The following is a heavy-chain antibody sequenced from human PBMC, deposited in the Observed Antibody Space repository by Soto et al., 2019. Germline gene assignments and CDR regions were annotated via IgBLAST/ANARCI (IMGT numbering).Heavy chain of an antibody. J-gene: IGHJ5*02. CDR1: GGSISSSSW. CDR2: IYHSGST. Sequence: QVQLQESGPGLVRPSGTLSLTCAVSGGSISSSSWWSWVRQPPGKGLEWIGEIYHSGSTNYNPSLKSPVXXSXDTXKNQFSLKLNSVTAADTAVYYCARKDYGDYRWFDPWGQGTLVTVSS. D-gene: IGHD4-17*01. V-gene: IGHV4-4*02. CDR3: ARKDYGDYRWFDP.